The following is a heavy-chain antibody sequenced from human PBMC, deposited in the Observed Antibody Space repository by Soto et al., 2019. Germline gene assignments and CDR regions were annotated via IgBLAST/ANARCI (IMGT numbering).Heavy chain of an antibody. CDR3: ARRNYPYYFDY. J-gene: IGHJ4*02. CDR1: ADSIGSSSSY. D-gene: IGHD3-10*01. CDR2: ISHSGTT. V-gene: IGHV4-39*01. Sequence: SETLSLTCTVSADSIGSSSSYCAWIRQPPGRGLEWIAIISHSGTTYYTPPLTSRLTISMDTSKNQFSLNLASVTPADTAVSYCARRNYPYYFDYWGQGTLITVS.